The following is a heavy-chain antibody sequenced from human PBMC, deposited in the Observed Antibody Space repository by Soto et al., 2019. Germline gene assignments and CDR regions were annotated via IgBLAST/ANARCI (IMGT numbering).Heavy chain of an antibody. V-gene: IGHV4-34*01. CDR1: GGSFSGYY. Sequence: SETLSLTCAVYGGSFSGYYWSWIRQPPGKGLEWIGEINHSGSTNYNPSLKSRVTISVDTSTNQFSLKLSSVTAADTAVYYCARIRWELLRGGFDYWGQGTLVTVSS. D-gene: IGHD1-26*01. J-gene: IGHJ4*02. CDR3: ARIRWELLRGGFDY. CDR2: INHSGST.